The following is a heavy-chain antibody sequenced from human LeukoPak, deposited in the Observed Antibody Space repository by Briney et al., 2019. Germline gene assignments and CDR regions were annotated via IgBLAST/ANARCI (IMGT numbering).Heavy chain of an antibody. Sequence: GGSLRLSCTVSRFTFSTYPMSWVRQAPGQGLEWVSSISGSGDTTYYTGSVKGRFTISRDNSKNALYLQMSSLRAEDTAVYYCAKSQRNDQQVVQRIDYWGQGTLVTVSS. CDR2: ISGSGDTT. J-gene: IGHJ4*02. CDR3: AKSQRNDQQVVQRIDY. D-gene: IGHD2-2*01. CDR1: RFTFSTYP. V-gene: IGHV3-23*01.